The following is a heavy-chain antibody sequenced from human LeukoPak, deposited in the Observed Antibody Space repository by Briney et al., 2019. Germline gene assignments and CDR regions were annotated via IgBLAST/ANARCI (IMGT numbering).Heavy chain of an antibody. CDR1: GFTFSSYG. Sequence: GGSLRLSCAASGFTFSSYGLHWVRQAPGKGLEWEAGISYDGSNKYYADSVKGRFTISRDNSKNTVYLQMNSLRAEDTAVYYCARDLATLGMDVWGKGTTVTVSS. CDR3: ARDLATLGMDV. J-gene: IGHJ6*04. V-gene: IGHV3-30*01. D-gene: IGHD5-12*01. CDR2: ISYDGSNK.